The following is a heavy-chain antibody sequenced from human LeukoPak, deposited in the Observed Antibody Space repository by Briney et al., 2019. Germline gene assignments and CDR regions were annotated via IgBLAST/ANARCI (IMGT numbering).Heavy chain of an antibody. CDR1: GFTFSSYS. V-gene: IGHV3-21*01. Sequence: GGSLRLSCAASGFTFSSYSMNWVRQAPGKGLEWVSSISSSSSYIYYADSVKGRFTISRDNAKNSLYLQMNSLRAEDTAVNYCARDKVVVIAYFDYWGQGTLVTVSS. J-gene: IGHJ4*02. D-gene: IGHD2-21*01. CDR2: ISSSSSYI. CDR3: ARDKVVVIAYFDY.